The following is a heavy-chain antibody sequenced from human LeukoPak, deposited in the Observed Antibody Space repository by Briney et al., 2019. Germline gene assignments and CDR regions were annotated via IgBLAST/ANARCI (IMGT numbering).Heavy chain of an antibody. J-gene: IGHJ4*02. V-gene: IGHV4-59*01. CDR2: IYYSGST. CDR1: GGSINSYY. CDR3: ARVTGYMTEDYFDY. D-gene: IGHD6-13*01. Sequence: SETLSLTCTVSGGSINSYYWSWIRQPPGKGLEWIGYIYYSGSTNYDPSLKSRVTISVDTSKNQFSLRLSSVTAADTAVYYCARVTGYMTEDYFDYWGQGTLITVSS.